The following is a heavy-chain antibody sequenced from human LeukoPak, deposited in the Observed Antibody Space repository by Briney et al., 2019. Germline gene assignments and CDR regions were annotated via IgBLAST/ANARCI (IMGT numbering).Heavy chain of an antibody. J-gene: IGHJ6*02. Sequence: GGSLRLSCEASGFTFNNYWMSWVRQAPGKGLEWVANIKHDGSEKSYVDSVKGRFTISRDNAKNSLYLQMDSLRAEDTAVYYCARGYFSSSGRGMDVWGQGTTVTVSS. V-gene: IGHV3-7*01. D-gene: IGHD6-13*01. CDR3: ARGYFSSSGRGMDV. CDR2: IKHDGSEK. CDR1: GFTFNNYW.